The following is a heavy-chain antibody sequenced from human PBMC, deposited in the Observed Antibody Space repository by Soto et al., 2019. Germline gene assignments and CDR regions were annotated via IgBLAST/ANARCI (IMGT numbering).Heavy chain of an antibody. CDR3: ARSVAVPGAHIDY. J-gene: IGHJ4*02. V-gene: IGHV4-59*01. CDR2: VYYTGST. D-gene: IGHD6-19*01. CDR1: GGSISGSY. Sequence: KPSETLSLTCSVSGGSISGSYWSWIRQSPGKGLEWLGYVYYTGSTNYSPSLRSRVSISVDTSKNEFSLRLSSATAADTAVYFCARSVAVPGAHIDYPGQGTQVTVSS.